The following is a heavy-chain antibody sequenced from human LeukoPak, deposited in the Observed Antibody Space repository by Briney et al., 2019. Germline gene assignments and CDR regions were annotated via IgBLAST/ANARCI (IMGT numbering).Heavy chain of an antibody. Sequence: SETPSLTCTVSGGSISSYYWSWIRQPAGKGLEWIGRIYTSGSTNYNPSLKSRVTMSVDTSKNQFSLKLSSVTAADTAVYYCARESLSIAAPGKVFDYWGQGTLVTVSS. CDR1: GGSISSYY. D-gene: IGHD6-13*01. V-gene: IGHV4-4*07. J-gene: IGHJ4*02. CDR2: IYTSGST. CDR3: ARESLSIAAPGKVFDY.